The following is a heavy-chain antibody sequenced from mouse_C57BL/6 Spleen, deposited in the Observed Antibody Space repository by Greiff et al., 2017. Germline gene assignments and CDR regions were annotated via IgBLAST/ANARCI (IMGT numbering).Heavy chain of an antibody. CDR2: INPSTGGT. Sequence: VQLQQSGPELVKPGASVKISCKASGYSFTGYYMNWVKQSPEKSLEWIGEINPSTGGTTYNQKFKAKATLTVDKSSSTAYMQLKSLTSEDSAVYYCASPITTTYYYAMDYWGQGTSVTVSS. V-gene: IGHV1-42*01. J-gene: IGHJ4*01. CDR1: GYSFTGYY. CDR3: ASPITTTYYYAMDY. D-gene: IGHD1-1*01.